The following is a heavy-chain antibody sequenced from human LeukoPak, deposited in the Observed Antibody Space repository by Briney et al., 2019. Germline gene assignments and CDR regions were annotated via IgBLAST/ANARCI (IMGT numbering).Heavy chain of an antibody. CDR1: GFTFSSYA. J-gene: IGHJ4*02. CDR3: ASYDSSGYYLYRYFTY. V-gene: IGHV3-23*01. CDR2: MTSSGGNT. Sequence: GGSRSLSCEASGFTFSSYAMSWVRQAPGKGLEWVSVMTSSGGNTYYADSVKGRFTISRDNSKNTLYLQMNSLRAEDTALYYCASYDSSGYYLYRYFTYWGQGTLVSVSS. D-gene: IGHD3-22*01.